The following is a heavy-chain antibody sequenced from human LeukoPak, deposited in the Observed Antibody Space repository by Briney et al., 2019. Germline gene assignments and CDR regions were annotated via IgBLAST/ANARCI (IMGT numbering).Heavy chain of an antibody. J-gene: IGHJ4*02. CDR1: GGSISSYNW. Sequence: SGTLSLTCAVSGGSISSYNWWSWVRQPPGKGLEWIGEIFHAGGTNYNPSLKSRVTISVDKSKNQFSLKLSSVTAADTAVYYCARHYYDSSGYSFDYWGQGTLVTVSS. CDR3: ARHYYDSSGYSFDY. V-gene: IGHV4-4*02. CDR2: IFHAGGT. D-gene: IGHD3-22*01.